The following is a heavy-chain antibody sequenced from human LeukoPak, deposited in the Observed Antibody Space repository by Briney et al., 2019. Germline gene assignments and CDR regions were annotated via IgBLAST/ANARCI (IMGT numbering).Heavy chain of an antibody. CDR2: INSDGNRT. V-gene: IGHV3-74*01. D-gene: IGHD6-19*01. Sequence: GGSLRLSCAASGFTFSSYSMNWVRQAPGKGLEWVSRINSDGNRTTYADSVKGRFTISRDNAKNTLYLQMNSLRTEDTAVYYCARPETQYSSGLDGFDIWGQGTMVTVSS. CDR1: GFTFSSYS. CDR3: ARPETQYSSGLDGFDI. J-gene: IGHJ3*02.